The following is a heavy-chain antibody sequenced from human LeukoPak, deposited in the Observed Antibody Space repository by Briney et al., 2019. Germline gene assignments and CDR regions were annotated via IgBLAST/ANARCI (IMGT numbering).Heavy chain of an antibody. CDR1: GYTLTELS. V-gene: IGHV1-24*01. J-gene: IGHJ4*02. D-gene: IGHD3-9*01. CDR3: ATELPNYDILTGYYKVGSAFDY. Sequence: ASVKVSCKVSGYTLTELSMHWVRQAPGKGLEWMGGFDPEDGETIYAQKFQGRVTMTEDTSTDIAYMELSSLSSEDTAVYYCATELPNYDILTGYYKVGSAFDYWGQGTLVTVSS. CDR2: FDPEDGET.